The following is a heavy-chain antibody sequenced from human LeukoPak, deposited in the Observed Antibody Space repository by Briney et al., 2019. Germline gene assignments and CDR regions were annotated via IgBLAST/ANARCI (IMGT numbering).Heavy chain of an antibody. CDR1: GFSFSNAW. D-gene: IGHD2-15*01. CDR2: IKSKSDGGTT. Sequence: PGGSLRLSCAASGFSFSNAWMSWVRQAPGKGLEWVGHIKSKSDGGTTDYAAPVKGRLTISRDDSENTLYLQMNSLKAEDTAVYYCTTERRNSCYGPWFDPWGQGTLVTVSS. J-gene: IGHJ5*02. V-gene: IGHV3-15*01. CDR3: TTERRNSCYGPWFDP.